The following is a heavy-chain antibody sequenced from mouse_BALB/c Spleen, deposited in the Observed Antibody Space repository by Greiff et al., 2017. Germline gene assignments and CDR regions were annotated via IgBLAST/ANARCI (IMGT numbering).Heavy chain of an antibody. CDR1: GYSITSDYA. J-gene: IGHJ4*01. V-gene: IGHV3-2*02. Sequence: EVKLVESGPGLVKPSQSLSLTCTVTGYSITSDYAWNWIRQFPGNKLEWMGYISYSGSTSYNPSLKSRISITRDTSKNQFFLQLNSVTTEDTATYYCARGYGRRNYYAMDYWGQGTSVTVSS. D-gene: IGHD1-1*01. CDR3: ARGYGRRNYYAMDY. CDR2: ISYSGST.